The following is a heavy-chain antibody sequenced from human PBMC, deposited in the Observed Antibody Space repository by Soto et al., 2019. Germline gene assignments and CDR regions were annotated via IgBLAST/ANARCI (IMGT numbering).Heavy chain of an antibody. V-gene: IGHV3-33*01. D-gene: IGHD6-13*01. CDR2: IWYDGSNK. CDR1: GFTFSSYG. CDR3: AREWSSSWYNYYGMDV. Sequence: QVQLVESGGGVVQPGRSLRLSCAASGFTFSSYGMHWVRQAPGKGLEWVAVIWYDGSNKYYADSVKGRFTISRDNSKTTLYLQMNSLRAEDTAVYYCAREWSSSWYNYYGMDVWGQGTTVTVSS. J-gene: IGHJ6*02.